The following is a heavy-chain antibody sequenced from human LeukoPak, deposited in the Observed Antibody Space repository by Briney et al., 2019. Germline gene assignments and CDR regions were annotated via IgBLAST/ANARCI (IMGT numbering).Heavy chain of an antibody. CDR1: GFTFSSYG. CDR2: IWYDGSNK. J-gene: IGHJ4*02. Sequence: PGGSLRLSCAASGFTFSSYGMHWVRQAPGKGLEWVAVIWYDGSNKYYADSVKGRFTISRDNSKNTLYLQMNSLRAEDTAVYYCARGGGGSSGWTSGDFDYWGQGTLVTVSS. CDR3: ARGGGGSSGWTSGDFDY. D-gene: IGHD6-19*01. V-gene: IGHV3-33*01.